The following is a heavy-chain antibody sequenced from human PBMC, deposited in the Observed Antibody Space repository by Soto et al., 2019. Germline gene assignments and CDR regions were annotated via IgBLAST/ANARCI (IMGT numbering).Heavy chain of an antibody. J-gene: IGHJ6*02. CDR2: IYYSGST. CDR1: GGSISSGGYY. V-gene: IGHV4-31*03. Sequence: QVQLQELGPGLVKPSQTLSLTCTVSGGSISSGGYYWSWIRQHPGKGLEWIGYIYYSGSTYYNPSLKSRVTISVDTSKNQFSLKLSSVTAADTAVYYCARDRRLLAVTSTDYYYYYGMDVWGQGTTVTVSS. CDR3: ARDRRLLAVTSTDYYYYYGMDV. D-gene: IGHD4-17*01.